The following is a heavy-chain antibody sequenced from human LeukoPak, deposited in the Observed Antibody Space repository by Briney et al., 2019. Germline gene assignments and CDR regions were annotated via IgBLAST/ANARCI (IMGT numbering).Heavy chain of an antibody. Sequence: VQVSCTAYGYTFSNCGISCLRHAPLQGLEWLGWIIPIFGIANYAQKFQGRVTITADKSTSTAYMELSSLRSEDTAVYYCASAARWLQAGGAFDIWGQGTMVTVSS. D-gene: IGHD5-24*01. CDR2: IIPIFGIA. J-gene: IGHJ3*02. CDR1: GYTFSNCG. V-gene: IGHV1-69*10. CDR3: ASAARWLQAGGAFDI.